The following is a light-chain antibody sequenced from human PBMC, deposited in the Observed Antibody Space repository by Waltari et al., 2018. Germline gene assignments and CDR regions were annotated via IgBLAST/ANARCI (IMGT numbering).Light chain of an antibody. CDR1: QSVSSY. J-gene: IGKJ4*01. CDR3: QQRSNWPPGALT. V-gene: IGKV3-11*01. CDR2: DAS. Sequence: EIVLTQSPATLSLSPGERATLSCRASQSVSSYLAWYHQKPGQAPRLLIYDASNRATGIPARFSGSGSGTDFTLTISSLEPEDFAVYYCQQRSNWPPGALTFGGGTKVEIK.